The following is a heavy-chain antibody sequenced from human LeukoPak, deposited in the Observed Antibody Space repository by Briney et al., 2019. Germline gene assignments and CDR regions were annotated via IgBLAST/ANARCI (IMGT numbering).Heavy chain of an antibody. CDR3: ARDHYYGSGQYYYYYYGMDV. Sequence: PGGSLRLSCAASGFTFSSYGMHWVRQAPGKGLEWVAVIWYDGSNKYYADSVKGRFTISRDNSKNTLYLQMNSLRAEDTAVYYCARDHYYGSGQYYYYYYGMDVWGQGTTVTVSS. J-gene: IGHJ6*02. V-gene: IGHV3-33*01. D-gene: IGHD3-10*01. CDR2: IWYDGSNK. CDR1: GFTFSSYG.